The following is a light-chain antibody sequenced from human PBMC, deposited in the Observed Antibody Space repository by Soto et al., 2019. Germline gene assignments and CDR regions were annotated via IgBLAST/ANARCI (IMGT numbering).Light chain of an antibody. CDR2: EVS. Sequence: QSALTQPPSASGSPGQSVTISCTGTSSDVGGYNYVSWYQQHPGKAPKLMIYEVSKRPSGVPDRFSGSKSGNTASLTVSGFQAEDEADYYCSSYAGSNNSYVFGTGTKVTVL. CDR1: SSDVGGYNY. V-gene: IGLV2-8*01. J-gene: IGLJ1*01. CDR3: SSYAGSNNSYV.